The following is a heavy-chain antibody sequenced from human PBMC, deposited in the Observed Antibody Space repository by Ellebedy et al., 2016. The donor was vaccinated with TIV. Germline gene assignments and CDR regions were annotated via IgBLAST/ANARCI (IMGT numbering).Heavy chain of an antibody. J-gene: IGHJ3*02. CDR1: GFPFDDYA. Sequence: SLKISCEASGFPFDDYAMHWVRQAPGKGLEWVSGISWNSGVIDYADSVKGRFTISRDNAKNSVFLQMNSLIVEDMALSYCAKAVERGALDIWGQGTVATVSP. CDR3: AKAVERGALDI. CDR2: ISWNSGVI. D-gene: IGHD1-26*01. V-gene: IGHV3-9*03.